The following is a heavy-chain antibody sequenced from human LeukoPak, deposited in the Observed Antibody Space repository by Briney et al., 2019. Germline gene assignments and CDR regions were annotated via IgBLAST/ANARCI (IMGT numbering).Heavy chain of an antibody. Sequence: SETLSLTCTVSGGSISSYYWSWIRQPPGKGLEWIGYIYYSGSTNYNPSLKSRVTISVDTSKNQFSLKLSSVTAADTAVYYCAKDRLPDGVWPLDYWGQGTLVTVSS. CDR2: IYYSGST. CDR1: GGSISSYY. D-gene: IGHD2-8*02. J-gene: IGHJ4*02. CDR3: AKDRLPDGVWPLDY. V-gene: IGHV4-59*01.